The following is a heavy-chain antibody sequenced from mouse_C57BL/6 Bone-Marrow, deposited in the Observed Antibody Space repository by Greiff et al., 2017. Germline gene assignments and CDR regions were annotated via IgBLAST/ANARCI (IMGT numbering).Heavy chain of an antibody. V-gene: IGHV14-2*01. CDR2: IDPEDGET. J-gene: IGHJ1*03. CDR3: ARSYYGSGLHWYFDV. CDR1: GFNIKDYY. Sequence: VQLKQSGAELVKPGASVKLSCTASGFNIKDYYMHWVKQRTEQGLEWIGRIDPEDGETKYAPKFQGKATITADTSSNTAYMQLSSLTSEDTAVYYFARSYYGSGLHWYFDVWGTGTTVTVSS. D-gene: IGHD1-1*01.